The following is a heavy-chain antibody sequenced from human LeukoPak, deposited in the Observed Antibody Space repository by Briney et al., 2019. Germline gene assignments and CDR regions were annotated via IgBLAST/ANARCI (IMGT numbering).Heavy chain of an antibody. CDR3: ASQPHYGDYVGYYYYYMDV. Sequence: ASVKVSCKASGYTFTGYYMHWVRQAPGQGLEWMGWINPNSGGTNYAQKFQGRVTMTRDTSISTAYMELSRLRSDDTAVYYCASQPHYGDYVGYYYYYMDVWGKGTTVTVFS. V-gene: IGHV1-2*02. D-gene: IGHD4-17*01. J-gene: IGHJ6*03. CDR2: INPNSGGT. CDR1: GYTFTGYY.